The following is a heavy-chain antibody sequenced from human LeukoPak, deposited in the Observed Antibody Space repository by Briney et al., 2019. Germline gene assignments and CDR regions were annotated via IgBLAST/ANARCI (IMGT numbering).Heavy chain of an antibody. J-gene: IGHJ4*02. V-gene: IGHV1-69*13. D-gene: IGHD3-22*01. CDR2: IIPIFGTA. CDR1: GGTFSSYA. CDR3: ARALTYYYDSSGYFEDY. Sequence: VASVKVSCKASGGTFSSYAISWVRQAPGQGLEWMGGIIPIFGTANYAQKFQGRVTITADGSTSTAYMELSSLRSEDTAVYYCARALTYYYDSSGYFEDYWGQGTLVTVSS.